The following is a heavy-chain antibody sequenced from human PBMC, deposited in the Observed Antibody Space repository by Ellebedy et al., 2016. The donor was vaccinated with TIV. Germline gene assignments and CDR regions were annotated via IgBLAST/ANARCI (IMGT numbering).Heavy chain of an antibody. D-gene: IGHD3-16*01. CDR3: ARRGTRGDVADRKFDY. CDR2: MSNTGYI. Sequence: MPSETLSLTCTVSDDSITTYFWSWIRQPLGKGMDWIGHMSNTGYINYTPSLQSRVTISLDTSKKQISLKLTSVTAADTAVYYCARRGTRGDVADRKFDYWGQGILVTVSS. J-gene: IGHJ4*02. CDR1: DDSITTYF. V-gene: IGHV4-59*01.